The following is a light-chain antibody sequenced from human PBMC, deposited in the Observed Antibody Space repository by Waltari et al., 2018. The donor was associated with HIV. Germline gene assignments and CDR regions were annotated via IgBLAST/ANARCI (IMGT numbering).Light chain of an antibody. CDR1: SSDVGGYNY. J-gene: IGLJ1*01. Sequence: QSALTQPRSVSGSPGQSVTISCTGTSSDVGGYNYVSWYQQHPGKAPKLMIYDVSRRPAGVPDRFSGSKSGNTASLTISGLQAEDEADYYCCSYAGSYTLEVVGTGTKVTVL. V-gene: IGLV2-11*01. CDR3: CSYAGSYTLEV. CDR2: DVS.